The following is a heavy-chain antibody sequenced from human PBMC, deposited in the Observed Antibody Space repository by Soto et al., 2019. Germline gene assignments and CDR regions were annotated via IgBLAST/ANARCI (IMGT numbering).Heavy chain of an antibody. Sequence: SETLSLTCAVYGGSFSGYYWSWIRQPPGKGLEWIGEINHSGSTNYNPSLKSRVTISVDTSKNQFSLKLSSVTAADTAVYYCARYSSSSFFSGRNYYYYMDVWGKGTTVTVSS. V-gene: IGHV4-34*01. J-gene: IGHJ6*03. D-gene: IGHD6-6*01. CDR3: ARYSSSSFFSGRNYYYYMDV. CDR1: GGSFSGYY. CDR2: INHSGST.